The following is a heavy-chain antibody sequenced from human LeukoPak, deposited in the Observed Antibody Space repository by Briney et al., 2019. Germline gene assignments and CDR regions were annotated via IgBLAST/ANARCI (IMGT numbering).Heavy chain of an antibody. D-gene: IGHD3-10*01. Sequence: AAVKVSCKASGYTFTAYYMHWVRQAPGQGLEWMGIIDPSGGGTSYAQKFQGRVTLTRDTSTSIVYMELSSLTSEDTAVYYCASLGSGSSPIIDFDYWGQGTLVTVCS. CDR2: IDPSGGGT. CDR3: ASLGSGSSPIIDFDY. V-gene: IGHV1-46*01. J-gene: IGHJ4*02. CDR1: GYTFTAYY.